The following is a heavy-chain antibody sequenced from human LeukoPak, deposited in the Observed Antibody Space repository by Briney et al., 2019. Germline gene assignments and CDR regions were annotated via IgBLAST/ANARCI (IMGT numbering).Heavy chain of an antibody. CDR1: GGSLSSGVYY. Sequence: SETLSLTCTVSGGSLSSGVYYWSWIRQHPGKGLEWIGYIYYSGSTHYSPSLKSRVTISRDTSKNQFSLKLSSVTAADTAVYYCARGSLAGAYCGGDCFPLFDYWGQGTLVTVSS. J-gene: IGHJ4*02. CDR3: ARGSLAGAYCGGDCFPLFDY. CDR2: IYYSGST. V-gene: IGHV4-31*03. D-gene: IGHD2-21*02.